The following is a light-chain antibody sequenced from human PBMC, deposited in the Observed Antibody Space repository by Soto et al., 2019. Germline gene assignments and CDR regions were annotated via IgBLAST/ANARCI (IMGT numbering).Light chain of an antibody. CDR3: HQYNFWPT. CDR2: GAS. J-gene: IGKJ1*01. CDR1: QSVSSN. Sequence: EIVMTQSPATLSVSTGDRATLSCRASQSVSSNLAWYQQRPGQAPRLLIYGASTRATGIPARFSGSGSGTEFTLTISSLQSEDSAVYYCHQYNFWPTFGQGTKVDI. V-gene: IGKV3-15*01.